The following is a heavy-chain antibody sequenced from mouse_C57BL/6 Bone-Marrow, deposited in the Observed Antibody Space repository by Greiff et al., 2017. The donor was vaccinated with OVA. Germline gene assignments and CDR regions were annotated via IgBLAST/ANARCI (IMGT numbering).Heavy chain of an antibody. Sequence: QVQLQQPGAELVRPGTSVKLSCKASGYTFTSYWMHWVKQRPGQGLEWIGVIDPSDSYTNYNQKFKGKATLTVDTSSSTAYMQLSSLTSEDSAVYYCARWPYYYGSSLCDYWGQGTTLTVSS. D-gene: IGHD1-1*01. CDR2: IDPSDSYT. V-gene: IGHV1-59*01. J-gene: IGHJ2*01. CDR3: ARWPYYYGSSLCDY. CDR1: GYTFTSYW.